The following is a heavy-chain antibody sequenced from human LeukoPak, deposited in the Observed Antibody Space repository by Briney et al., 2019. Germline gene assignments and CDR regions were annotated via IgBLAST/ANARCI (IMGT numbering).Heavy chain of an antibody. J-gene: IGHJ6*03. V-gene: IGHV3-9*01. CDR2: ISWNSGSI. CDR1: GFTFSSYA. Sequence: GGSLRLSCAASGFTFSSYAMSWVRQAPGKGLEWVSGISWNSGSIGYADSVKGRFTISRDNAKNSLYLQMNSLRAEDTALYYCAKEHYYGSGSMDVWGKGTTVTISS. CDR3: AKEHYYGSGSMDV. D-gene: IGHD3-10*01.